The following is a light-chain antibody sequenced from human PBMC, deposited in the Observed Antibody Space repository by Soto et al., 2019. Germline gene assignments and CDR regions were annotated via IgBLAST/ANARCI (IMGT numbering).Light chain of an antibody. V-gene: IGKV3-15*01. CDR2: GTS. J-gene: IGKJ1*01. CDR3: QQYDNWPRT. Sequence: EIVMTQSPATLSVSPGESATLSCRANQRVSNKLAWYQQKPGQAPRLLIYGTSTRATGIPARFGGSGSGTEFTLTISSLQSEDFAVYYCQQYDNWPRTFGQGTKVEFK. CDR1: QRVSNK.